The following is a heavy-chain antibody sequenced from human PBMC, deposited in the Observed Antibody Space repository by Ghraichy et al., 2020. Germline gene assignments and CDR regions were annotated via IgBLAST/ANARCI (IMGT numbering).Heavy chain of an antibody. Sequence: GGSLRLSCAASGFTFSSYGMSWVRQAPGKGLEWVSSIIDSGGSTYYADSVKGRFTISRDNSKNTLYLQMNSLRAEDTAVYYCAKDHGGTGVQHWGQGTLVTVSS. CDR1: GFTFSSYG. D-gene: IGHD1-14*01. CDR2: IIDSGGST. V-gene: IGHV3-23*01. CDR3: AKDHGGTGVQH. J-gene: IGHJ1*01.